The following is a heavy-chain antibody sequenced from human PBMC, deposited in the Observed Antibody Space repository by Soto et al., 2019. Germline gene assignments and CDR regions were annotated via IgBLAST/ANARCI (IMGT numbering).Heavy chain of an antibody. CDR1: GYSFTSYW. Sequence: PGESLKISCKGSGYSFTSYWIGWVRQMPGKGLEWMGIFYPSDSDTKYSPSFQGQVTISADKSINTAYLQWSSLKASDTAMYYCARPPYSGSYYYFDHWGQGTLVTVSS. CDR3: ARPPYSGSYYYFDH. D-gene: IGHD1-26*01. V-gene: IGHV5-51*01. CDR2: FYPSDSDT. J-gene: IGHJ4*02.